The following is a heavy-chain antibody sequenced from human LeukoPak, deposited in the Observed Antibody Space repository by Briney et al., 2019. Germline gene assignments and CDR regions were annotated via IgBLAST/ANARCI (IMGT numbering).Heavy chain of an antibody. CDR1: GFTFSSYS. V-gene: IGHV3-21*04. D-gene: IGHD3-22*01. Sequence: GGSLRLSCAASGFTFSSYSMNWVRQAPGKGLEWVSSSSSSSSYIYYADSVKGRFTISRDNAKNSLYLQMNSLRAEDTAVYYCAKVRDSSGSIDAFDIWGQGTMVTVSS. CDR2: SSSSSSYI. J-gene: IGHJ3*02. CDR3: AKVRDSSGSIDAFDI.